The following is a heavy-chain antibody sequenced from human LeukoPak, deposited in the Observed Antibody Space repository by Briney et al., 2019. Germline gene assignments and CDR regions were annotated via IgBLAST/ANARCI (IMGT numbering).Heavy chain of an antibody. CDR1: GFTFSNYA. CDR3: AKESGDSTGYYYNYYYYYMDV. V-gene: IGHV3-23*01. J-gene: IGHJ6*03. D-gene: IGHD3-22*01. CDR2: ISGSGGST. Sequence: GSSLNISCAASGFTFSNYAMSWVHPAPGKGLWLGSSISGSGGSTYSADSVKGRFTIARDKCKNTLYLQMNSLRVEDTAVYYCAKESGDSTGYYYNYYYYYMDVWGKGTTVTVSS.